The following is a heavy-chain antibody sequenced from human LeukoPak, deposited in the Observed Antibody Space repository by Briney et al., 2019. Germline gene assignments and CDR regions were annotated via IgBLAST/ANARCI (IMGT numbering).Heavy chain of an antibody. J-gene: IGHJ4*02. CDR3: ARDRRYCSSTSCYTEDY. CDR1: GFTFSSYW. D-gene: IGHD2-2*02. V-gene: IGHV3-74*01. CDR2: INTDGSST. Sequence: GGSLRLSCAASGFTFSSYWMHWVRQVPGKGLMWVSRINTDGSSTSYADSVKGRFTISRDNAKNTLYLQMNGLRAEDTAVYYCARDRRYCSSTSCYTEDYWGQGTLVTVSS.